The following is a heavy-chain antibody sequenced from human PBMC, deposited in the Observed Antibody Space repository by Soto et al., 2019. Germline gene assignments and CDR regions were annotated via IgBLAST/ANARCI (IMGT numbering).Heavy chain of an antibody. Sequence: GGSLRLSCSASGFTFSSYAMHWVRQAPGKGLEYVSAISSNGGSTYYADSVKGRFTISRDNSKNTLYLQMSSLRAEDTAVYYCVKDPEAEPDAFGMWGQGTMVTVSS. J-gene: IGHJ3*02. CDR3: VKDPEAEPDAFGM. V-gene: IGHV3-64D*06. D-gene: IGHD1-26*01. CDR1: GFTFSSYA. CDR2: ISSNGGST.